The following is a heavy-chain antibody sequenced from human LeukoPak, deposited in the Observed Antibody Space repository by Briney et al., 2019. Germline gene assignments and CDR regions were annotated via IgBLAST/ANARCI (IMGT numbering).Heavy chain of an antibody. V-gene: IGHV4-39*01. CDR3: ARRDYCSSTSCYDY. CDR2: IYYSGST. J-gene: IGHJ4*02. CDR1: GGSISSSSYY. Sequence: SETLSLTCTVSGGSISSSSYYWDWIRQPPGKGPEWIGSIYYSGSTYYTPSLKSRVTISVDTSKNQFSLKLSSVTAADTAVYYCARRDYCSSTSCYDYWGQGTLVTVSS. D-gene: IGHD2-2*01.